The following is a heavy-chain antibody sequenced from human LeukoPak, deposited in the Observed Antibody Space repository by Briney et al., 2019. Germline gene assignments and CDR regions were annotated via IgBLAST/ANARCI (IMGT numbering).Heavy chain of an antibody. V-gene: IGHV3-21*01. D-gene: IGHD2-21*01. J-gene: IGHJ4*02. CDR3: AKEFNRGLPDY. Sequence: GGSLRLSCAASGFTFSSYSMNWVRQAPGKGLEWVSSISSSSSYIYYADSVKGRFTISRDNAKNSLYLQMSSLRAEDTAVYYCAKEFNRGLPDYWGQGTLVTVPS. CDR2: ISSSSSYI. CDR1: GFTFSSYS.